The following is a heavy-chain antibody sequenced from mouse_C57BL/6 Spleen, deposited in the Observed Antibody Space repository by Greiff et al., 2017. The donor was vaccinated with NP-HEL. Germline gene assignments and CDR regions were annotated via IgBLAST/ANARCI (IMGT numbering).Heavy chain of an antibody. J-gene: IGHJ1*03. CDR2: ISSGSSTI. CDR3: ARTALLYWYFDV. D-gene: IGHD1-2*01. Sequence: EVQLQESGGGLVKPGGSLKLSCAASGFTFSDYGMHWVRQAPEKGLEWVAYISSGSSTIYYADTVKGRFTISRDNAKNTLFLQMTSLRSEDTAMYYCARTALLYWYFDVWGTGTTVTVSS. V-gene: IGHV5-17*01. CDR1: GFTFSDYG.